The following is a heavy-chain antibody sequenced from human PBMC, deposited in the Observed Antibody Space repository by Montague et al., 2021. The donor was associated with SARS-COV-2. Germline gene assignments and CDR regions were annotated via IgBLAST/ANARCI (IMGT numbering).Heavy chain of an antibody. Sequence: TLSLTCTVSGVSITSDIYFWHWFRQPAGKGLEWIGRVYPLATNKYNPSLRSRLTLAFDTSKNRISLNLTSVTAADAAVYYCASYDFWSEYTDDLWGPGIRVTVSS. CDR3: ASYDFWSEYTDDL. J-gene: IGHJ5*02. D-gene: IGHD3-3*01. CDR2: VYPLATN. V-gene: IGHV4-61*02. CDR1: GVSITSDIYF.